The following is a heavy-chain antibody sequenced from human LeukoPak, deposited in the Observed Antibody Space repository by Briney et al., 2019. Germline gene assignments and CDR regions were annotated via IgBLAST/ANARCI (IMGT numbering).Heavy chain of an antibody. Sequence: GGSLRLSCAASGFTFSSYSMNWVRQAPGKGLEWVSSISSSSSYIYYADSVKGRFTISRDNAKNSLYLQMNSLRAEDTAVYYCAREFRRGVVVVAATITSPFDYWGQGTLVTVSS. CDR1: GFTFSSYS. CDR3: AREFRRGVVVVAATITSPFDY. D-gene: IGHD2-15*01. J-gene: IGHJ4*02. CDR2: ISSSSSYI. V-gene: IGHV3-21*01.